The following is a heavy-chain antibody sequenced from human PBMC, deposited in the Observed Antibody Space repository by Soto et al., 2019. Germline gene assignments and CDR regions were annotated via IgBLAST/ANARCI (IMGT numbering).Heavy chain of an antibody. CDR1: GYTFTNYG. D-gene: IGHD4-17*01. Sequence: ASVKVSCKASGYTFTNYGVSWVRQAPGQGLEWMGWISAYNGNTNYAQKLQGRVTMTTDISTSTAYMELRSLRSDYMAVYFCARGLGRDYYYFDYWGQGTLVTVSS. J-gene: IGHJ4*02. CDR2: ISAYNGNT. CDR3: ARGLGRDYYYFDY. V-gene: IGHV1-18*03.